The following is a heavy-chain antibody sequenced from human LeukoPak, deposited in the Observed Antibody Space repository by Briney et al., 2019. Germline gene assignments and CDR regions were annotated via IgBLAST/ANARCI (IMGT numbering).Heavy chain of an antibody. Sequence: GGSLRLSCEASGFTFSTYGMHWVRQAPGKGLEWVAVIWNDGSNKYYADSVKGRFTISRDNSKNTLYLQMNSLRAEDTAVYYCAKDGREDIVVVPAARDYYYYYYMDVWGKGTTVTVSS. J-gene: IGHJ6*03. CDR1: GFTFSTYG. CDR3: AKDGREDIVVVPAARDYYYYYYMDV. V-gene: IGHV3-30*02. D-gene: IGHD2-2*01. CDR2: IWNDGSNK.